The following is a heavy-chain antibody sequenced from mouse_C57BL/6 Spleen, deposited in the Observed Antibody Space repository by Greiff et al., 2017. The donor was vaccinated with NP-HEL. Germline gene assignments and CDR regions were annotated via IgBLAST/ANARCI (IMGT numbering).Heavy chain of an antibody. CDR2: IYPRSGNT. J-gene: IGHJ3*01. CDR1: GYTFTSYG. Sequence: QVQLQQSGAELARPGASVKLSCKASGYTFTSYGISWVKQRTGQGLEWIGEIYPRSGNTYYNEKFKGKATLTADKSSSTAYMELRSLTSEDSAVYFCARGGPDYYGSSYRFAYWGQGTLVTVSA. D-gene: IGHD1-1*01. V-gene: IGHV1-81*01. CDR3: ARGGPDYYGSSYRFAY.